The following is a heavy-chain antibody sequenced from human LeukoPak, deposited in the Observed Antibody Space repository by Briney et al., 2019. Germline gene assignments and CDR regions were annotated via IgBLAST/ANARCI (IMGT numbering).Heavy chain of an antibody. CDR3: ARTHYDFWSGYGHGMDV. CDR2: IYYSGST. V-gene: IGHV4-59*01. CDR1: GGSISSCY. D-gene: IGHD3-3*01. J-gene: IGHJ6*02. Sequence: KPSDTLSLTCTVSGGSISSCYWSWIRQPPGKGLEWIGYIYYSGSTNYNPSLKSRVTISVDTSKNQFSLKLSSVTAADTAVYYCARTHYDFWSGYGHGMDVWGQGTTVTVSS.